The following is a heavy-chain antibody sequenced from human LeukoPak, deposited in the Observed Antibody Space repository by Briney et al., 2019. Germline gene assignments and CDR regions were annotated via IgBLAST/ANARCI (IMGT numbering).Heavy chain of an antibody. J-gene: IGHJ3*02. CDR3: ARTPEGAFDI. CDR2: IYYSGST. V-gene: IGHV4-59*01. Sequence: KASETLSLTCIVSGGSISSYYWSWIRQPPGKGLEWIGYIYYSGSTNYNPSLKSRVTISVDTSKNQFSLKLSSVTAADTAVYYCARTPEGAFDIWGQGTMVTVSS. CDR1: GGSISSYY.